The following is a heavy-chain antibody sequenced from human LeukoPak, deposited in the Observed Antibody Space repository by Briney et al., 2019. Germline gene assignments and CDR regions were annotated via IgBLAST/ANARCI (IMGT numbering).Heavy chain of an antibody. D-gene: IGHD3-10*01. J-gene: IGHJ4*02. CDR3: ARSSFGELTPRLLDY. CDR1: GYSYNTYW. Sequence: GESLKISCKGSGYSYNTYWIGWVRQMPGKGLEWMGIIYPGDSDTRYSPSFQGQVTISADKSISTAYLQWSSLKASDTAMYYCARSSFGELTPRLLDYWGQGTLVTVSS. CDR2: IYPGDSDT. V-gene: IGHV5-51*01.